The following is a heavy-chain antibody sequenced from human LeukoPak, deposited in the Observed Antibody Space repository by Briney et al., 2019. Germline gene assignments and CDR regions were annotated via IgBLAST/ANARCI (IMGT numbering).Heavy chain of an antibody. CDR1: GFTFSSYG. D-gene: IGHD1-14*01. J-gene: IGHJ6*03. V-gene: IGHV3-30*02. CDR3: AKDLVPGPYYYYYMDV. Sequence: GGSLRLSCAVSGFTFSSYGMHWVRQAPGKGLEWVAFIRYDGSNKYYADSVKGRFTISRDNSKNTLYLQMNSLRAEDTAVYYCAKDLVPGPYYYYYMDVWGKGTTVTVSS. CDR2: IRYDGSNK.